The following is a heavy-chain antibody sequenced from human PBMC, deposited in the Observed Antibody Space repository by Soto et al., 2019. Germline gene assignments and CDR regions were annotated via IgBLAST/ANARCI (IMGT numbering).Heavy chain of an antibody. CDR2: IKTKTEDGTT. D-gene: IGHD6-19*01. CDR3: TTDTRWAVAGSPTQDY. CDR1: RFTFSNAW. J-gene: IGHJ4*02. Sequence: EVQLVESGGGLVKPGGSLRLSCAASRFTFSNAWMNWVRQAPGRGLEWVGRIKTKTEDGTTDYSAPVKGRFTISRDDSKNTLYLQINSLRTDATAVYYCTTDTRWAVAGSPTQDYWGQGTLVTVSS. V-gene: IGHV3-15*07.